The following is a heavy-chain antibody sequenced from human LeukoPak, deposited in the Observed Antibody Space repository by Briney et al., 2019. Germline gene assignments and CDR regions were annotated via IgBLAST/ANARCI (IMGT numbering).Heavy chain of an antibody. Sequence: SGTLSLTCAVSGGSISSSNWWSWVRQPPGKGLEWIGEIYHSGSTNYNPSLKSRVTISVDKSENQFSLKLSSVTAADTAVYYCARGAGEQLWFYFDYWGQGTLVTVSS. CDR2: IYHSGST. J-gene: IGHJ4*02. CDR1: GGSISSSNW. V-gene: IGHV4-4*02. D-gene: IGHD5-18*01. CDR3: ARGAGEQLWFYFDY.